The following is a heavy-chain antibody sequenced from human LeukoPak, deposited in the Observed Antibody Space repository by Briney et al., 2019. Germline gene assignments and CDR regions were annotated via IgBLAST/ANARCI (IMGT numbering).Heavy chain of an antibody. V-gene: IGHV4-34*01. CDR1: GESFSGYY. J-gene: IGHJ4*02. CDR3: ARDRYCTNGVCYFKRYYFDY. Sequence: PSETLSLTCAVYGESFSGYYWSWIRQPPGKGLEWIGEINHSGSTNYNPSLKSRVTISVDTSKNQFSLKLSSVTAADTAVYYCARDRYCTNGVCYFKRYYFDYWGQGTLVTVSS. D-gene: IGHD2-8*01. CDR2: INHSGST.